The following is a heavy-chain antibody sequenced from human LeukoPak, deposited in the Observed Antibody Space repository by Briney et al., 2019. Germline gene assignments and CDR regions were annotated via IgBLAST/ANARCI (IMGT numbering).Heavy chain of an antibody. CDR3: ARGAGPRYFDY. CDR1: GGSISSYY. J-gene: IGHJ4*02. V-gene: IGHV4-4*07. Sequence: SETLSLTCTVSGGSISSYYWSWIRQPARKGLEWIGRIYTSGSTNYNPSLKNRVTMSVDTSKNQLSLNLSSVTAADTAVYYCARGAGPRYFDYWGQGTLVTVSS. CDR2: IYTSGST.